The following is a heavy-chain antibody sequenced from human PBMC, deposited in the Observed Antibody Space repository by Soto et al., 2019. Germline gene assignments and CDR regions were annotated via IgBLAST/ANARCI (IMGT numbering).Heavy chain of an antibody. Sequence: PSETLSLTCTVSGGSMDSYYCSWFRQPQGKGLEWIGYMGYRGYTSYIPSLRSRVAISLDMSKNQFSLKLRSVTAADTALYFCARQGFGPLHGLVGVWGQGTTVTVSS. CDR3: ARQGFGPLHGLVGV. J-gene: IGHJ6*02. D-gene: IGHD3-10*01. CDR1: GGSMDSYY. V-gene: IGHV4-59*08. CDR2: MGYRGYT.